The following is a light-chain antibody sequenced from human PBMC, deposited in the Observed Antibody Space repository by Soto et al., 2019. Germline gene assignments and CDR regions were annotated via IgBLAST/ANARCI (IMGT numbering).Light chain of an antibody. CDR2: DVS. CDR3: QSYDSILDGVI. Sequence: QSVLTQPRSVSGSPGQSVTISCTGTSSDVGGYNYVSWYQQHPGKAPKLMIYDVSKRPSGVPDRFSGSKSGNTASLTISGLQAEDEDDYYCQSYDSILDGVIFGGGTQLTVL. J-gene: IGLJ2*01. V-gene: IGLV2-11*01. CDR1: SSDVGGYNY.